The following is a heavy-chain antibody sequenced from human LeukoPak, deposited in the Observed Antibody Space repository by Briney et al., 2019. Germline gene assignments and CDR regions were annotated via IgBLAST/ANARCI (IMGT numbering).Heavy chain of an antibody. CDR3: ARDRDINSITIFGVVTRNWFDP. CDR2: IIPIFGTA. V-gene: IGHV1-69*05. Sequence: GASVKVSCKASGGTLSSYAISWVRQAPGQGLEWMGGIIPIFGTANYAQKFQGRVTMTTDTSTSTAYMELRSLRSDDTAVYYCARDRDINSITIFGVVTRNWFDPWGQGTLVTVSS. D-gene: IGHD3-3*01. CDR1: GGTLSSYA. J-gene: IGHJ5*02.